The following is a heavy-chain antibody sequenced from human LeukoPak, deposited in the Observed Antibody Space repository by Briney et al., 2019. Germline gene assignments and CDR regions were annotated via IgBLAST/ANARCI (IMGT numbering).Heavy chain of an antibody. CDR1: GYTFTGYY. J-gene: IGHJ4*02. Sequence: ASVKVSCKASGYTFTGYYMHWVRQAPGQGLEWMGWINAYNGNTNYAQKLQGRVTMTTDTSTSTAYMELRSLRSDDTAVYYCARADRNWGYEYGYWGQGTLVTVSS. CDR3: ARADRNWGYEYGY. V-gene: IGHV1-18*04. CDR2: INAYNGNT. D-gene: IGHD7-27*01.